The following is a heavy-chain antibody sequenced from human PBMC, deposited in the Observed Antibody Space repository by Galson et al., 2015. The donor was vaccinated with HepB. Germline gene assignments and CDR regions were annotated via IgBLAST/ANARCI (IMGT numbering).Heavy chain of an antibody. D-gene: IGHD3-22*01. V-gene: IGHV1-8*01. J-gene: IGHJ5*02. CDR3: ARGGLYYYDTGGYFWLDP. Sequence: SVKVSCKASGSTFTSYDINWVRQATGQGLEWMGWMNPKSGNTGYAQKFQGRVTMTRDTSISTAYMELSSLRSEDTAVYYCARGGLYYYDTGGYFWLDPWGQGTLVTVSS. CDR2: MNPKSGNT. CDR1: GSTFTSYD.